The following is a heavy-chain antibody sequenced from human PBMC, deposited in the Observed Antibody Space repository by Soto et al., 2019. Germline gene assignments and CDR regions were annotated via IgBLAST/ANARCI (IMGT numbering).Heavy chain of an antibody. V-gene: IGHV3-53*01. D-gene: IGHD3-22*01. J-gene: IGHJ3*01. CDR3: ATRPLLPGAP. CDR2: IYSGGST. Sequence: EVQLVESGGGLIQPGGSLRLSCAASGFTFSSNGMNWVRQAPGKGLEWVSLIYSGGSTYYADSVKGRFTISRDNSKNTLYLQMSSLRAEDTAVYYCATRPLLPGAPWGQGTMVTVSS. CDR1: GFTFSSNG.